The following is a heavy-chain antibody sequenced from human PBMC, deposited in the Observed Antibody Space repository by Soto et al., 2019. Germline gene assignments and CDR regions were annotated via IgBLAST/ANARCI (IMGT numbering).Heavy chain of an antibody. J-gene: IGHJ4*02. Sequence: QVQLVQSGAEVKKPGASVKVSCKASGYTFTSYGISWVRQAPGQGLEWMGWISANNGNTNYAQKLQGRVTLTTDTSTSPAYIELSSLRSDDTAVYYCARDYADYFLFSLLYWGQGALVTVSS. D-gene: IGHD4-17*01. V-gene: IGHV1-18*01. CDR3: ARDYADYFLFSLLY. CDR2: ISANNGNT. CDR1: GYTFTSYG.